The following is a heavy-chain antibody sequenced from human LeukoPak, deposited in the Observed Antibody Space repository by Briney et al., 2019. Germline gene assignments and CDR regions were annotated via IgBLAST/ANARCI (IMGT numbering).Heavy chain of an antibody. V-gene: IGHV3-21*01. J-gene: IGHJ4*02. CDR1: GFTFSSYS. CDR3: ARELLGRRAWDY. D-gene: IGHD1-26*01. CDR2: ISSSSSYI. Sequence: GGSLRLSCAASGFTFSSYSMNWVRPAPGKGLEWVSSISSSSSYIYYADSVKGGFTISRENAKNSLYLQMDSLRAGDTAVYFCARELLGRRAWDYWGQGTLVTVSS.